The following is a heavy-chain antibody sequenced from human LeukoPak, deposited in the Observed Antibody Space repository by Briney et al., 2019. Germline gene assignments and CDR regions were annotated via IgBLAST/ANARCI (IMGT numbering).Heavy chain of an antibody. V-gene: IGHV3-23*01. CDR3: AKSPAVTVTAFDI. D-gene: IGHD4-17*01. Sequence: PGGSLRLSCAASGFTFSSYAMSWVRQAPGKGLEWVSTISGSGGSTYYADSVKGRFTISRDNSKNTLYLQMNSLRAEDTAIYYCAKSPAVTVTAFDIWGQGTVVTVSS. J-gene: IGHJ3*02. CDR1: GFTFSSYA. CDR2: ISGSGGST.